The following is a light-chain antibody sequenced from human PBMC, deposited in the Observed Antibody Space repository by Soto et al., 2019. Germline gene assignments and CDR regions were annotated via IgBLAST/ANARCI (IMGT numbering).Light chain of an antibody. Sequence: EIVLTQSPGTLSLSPGERAPLSCRASQRVSSGYLAWYQQKPGQTPRLLIYGASGRATGIPDRFSGSGSGTDFTLTISRLEPEDFAVYDCQQYHTSPVTFGQGTKV. CDR1: QRVSSGY. CDR2: GAS. V-gene: IGKV3-20*01. CDR3: QQYHTSPVT. J-gene: IGKJ1*01.